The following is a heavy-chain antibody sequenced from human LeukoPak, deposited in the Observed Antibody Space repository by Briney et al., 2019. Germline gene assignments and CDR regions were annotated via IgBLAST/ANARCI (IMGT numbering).Heavy chain of an antibody. CDR2: ISWNSGSI. D-gene: IGHD4-4*01. CDR1: GFTFDDYA. CDR3: AKDQGAVTTSRFGY. J-gene: IGHJ4*02. V-gene: IGHV3-9*01. Sequence: GGSLRLSCAASGFTFDDYAMHWVRQAPGKGLEWVSGISWNSGSIGYADSVKGRFTISRDNAKNSLYLQMNSLRAEDTALYYCAKDQGAVTTSRFGYWGQGTLVTVSS.